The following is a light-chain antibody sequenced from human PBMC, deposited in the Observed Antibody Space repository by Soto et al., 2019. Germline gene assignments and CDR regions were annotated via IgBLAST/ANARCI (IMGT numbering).Light chain of an antibody. CDR2: GAS. V-gene: IGKV3-15*01. CDR1: QSVSSN. J-gene: IGKJ1*01. Sequence: EIVMTHSPATLSVSPWERATLSCRASQSVSSNLAWYQQKPGQAPRLLIYGASTRATGIPARFSGSGSGTEFTLSIGSLQSEDFAVYYCQQYYDWPPTFGQGTKVDIK. CDR3: QQYYDWPPT.